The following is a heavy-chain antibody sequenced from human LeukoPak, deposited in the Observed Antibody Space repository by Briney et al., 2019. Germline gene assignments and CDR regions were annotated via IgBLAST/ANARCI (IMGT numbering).Heavy chain of an antibody. J-gene: IGHJ3*02. CDR2: MNPNSGNT. D-gene: IGHD6-19*01. V-gene: IGHV1-8*03. CDR1: GYTFTTYV. Sequence: ASVKVSCKASGYTFTTYVLNWVRQAPGQGLEWMGWMNPNSGNTGYAQKFQGRVTITRNTSISTAYMELSSLRSEDTAVYYCARGRVSSGWYGVAFDIWGQGTMVTVSS. CDR3: ARGRVSSGWYGVAFDI.